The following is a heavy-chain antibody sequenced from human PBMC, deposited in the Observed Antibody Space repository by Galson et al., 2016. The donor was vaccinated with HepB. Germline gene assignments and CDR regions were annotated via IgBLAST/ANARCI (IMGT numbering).Heavy chain of an antibody. D-gene: IGHD6-19*01. CDR1: GFTFSNYD. V-gene: IGHV3-13*01. J-gene: IGHJ6*04. Sequence: SLRLSCAASGFTFSNYDMHWVRQAPGKGLEWVSSIYTAGDTNYQDSVEGRFPVPRENAKDSVYLHMNSLRAGDTAVYFCARGSYSSDWYRSSAYDFGMDVWGKGTPVTVSS. CDR3: ARGSYSSDWYRSSAYDFGMDV. CDR2: IYTAGDT.